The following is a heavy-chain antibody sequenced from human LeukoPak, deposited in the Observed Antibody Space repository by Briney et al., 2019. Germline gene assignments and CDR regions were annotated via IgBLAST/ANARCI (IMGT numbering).Heavy chain of an antibody. CDR3: AKDVSSSNSWYGGVDY. D-gene: IGHD6-13*01. CDR2: ISYDGSNK. V-gene: IGHV3-30*18. CDR1: GFTFSNYG. J-gene: IGHJ4*02. Sequence: GGSLRLSCAASGFTFSNYGMHWVRQAPGKGLEWVVVISYDGSNKYYADSLKGRFTISRDISKTTLYLQMNSLRAEDTAVYYCAKDVSSSNSWYGGVDYWGQGTLVTVSS.